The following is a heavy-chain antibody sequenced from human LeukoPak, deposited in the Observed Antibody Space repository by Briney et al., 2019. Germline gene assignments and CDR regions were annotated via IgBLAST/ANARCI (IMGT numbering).Heavy chain of an antibody. CDR2: ISYDGSTK. D-gene: IGHD3-16*01. J-gene: IGHJ4*02. CDR1: GFTFSSFG. Sequence: GGSLRLSCAASGFTFSSFGMHWVRQPPGKGLEWVAVISYDGSTKYYADSVKGRFTISRDNSKNTLYLQMNSLRDEDTAVYYCAKREVRGTYLYYFDYWGQGTLVTVSS. CDR3: AKREVRGTYLYYFDY. V-gene: IGHV3-30*18.